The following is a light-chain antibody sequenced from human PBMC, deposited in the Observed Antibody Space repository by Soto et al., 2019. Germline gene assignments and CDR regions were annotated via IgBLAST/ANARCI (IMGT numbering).Light chain of an antibody. J-gene: IGKJ1*01. CDR3: QQFAISTT. V-gene: IGKV1-5*01. CDR1: QSISSW. CDR2: DAS. Sequence: DIQMTQSPSTLSASVGDRVTITCRASQSISSWLAWYQQKPGKAPKLLIYDASSLESGVPSRFSGSGSGTEFTLTISSLQPDDFATYYCQQFAISTTFGQGTKVDIK.